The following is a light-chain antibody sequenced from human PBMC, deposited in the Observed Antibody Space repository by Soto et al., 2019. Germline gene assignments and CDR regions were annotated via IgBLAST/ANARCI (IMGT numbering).Light chain of an antibody. CDR1: SSDVGGYNY. CDR2: DVS. J-gene: IGLJ1*01. CDR3: SSYTSSSTLYV. V-gene: IGLV2-14*01. Sequence: QSALTQPASVSGSPGQSITISCTGTSSDVGGYNYVAWYQQHPGKAPKLMIFDVSNRPSGVSNRFSGSKSGSTASLTISGRRAEDEADYFCSSYTSSSTLYVFGTGTKVTVL.